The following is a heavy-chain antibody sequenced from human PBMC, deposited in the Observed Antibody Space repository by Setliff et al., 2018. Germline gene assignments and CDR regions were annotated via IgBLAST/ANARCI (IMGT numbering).Heavy chain of an antibody. V-gene: IGHV4-59*01. J-gene: IGHJ6*03. CDR1: GDSISAAS. Sequence: PSETLSLTCSVSGDSISAASIMAWIRQPPGKGLEFIGYVYYSGAAKYDPSLKSRVTMSGDTSKNQVSLRLSSVTAADTAVYYCATRKSSGRLYYMDVWGKGTTVTVSS. D-gene: IGHD1-26*01. CDR3: ATRKSSGRLYYMDV. CDR2: VYYSGAA.